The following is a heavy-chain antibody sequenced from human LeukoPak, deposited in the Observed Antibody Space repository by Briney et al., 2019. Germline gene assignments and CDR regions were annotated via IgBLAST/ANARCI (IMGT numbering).Heavy chain of an antibody. CDR3: AKDTNPVLLWFGESLAFDY. CDR2: ISYDGSNK. Sequence: PGGSLRLSCTASGFTFGDYAMSWFRQAPGKGLEWVAVISYDGSNKYYVDSVKGRFTISRDNSKNTLYLQMNSLRAEDTAVYYCAKDTNPVLLWFGESLAFDYWGQGTLVTVSS. V-gene: IGHV3-30*04. CDR1: GFTFGDYA. D-gene: IGHD3-10*01. J-gene: IGHJ4*02.